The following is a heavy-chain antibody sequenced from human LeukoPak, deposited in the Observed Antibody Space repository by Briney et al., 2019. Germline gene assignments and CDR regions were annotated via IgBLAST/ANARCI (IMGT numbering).Heavy chain of an antibody. V-gene: IGHV3-74*01. J-gene: IGHJ4*02. CDR1: GFTFSSYW. CDR2: INSDGSSA. D-gene: IGHD4-23*01. Sequence: PGGSLRLSCAAPGFTFSSYWMQWVRQAPGKGLVWVSRINSDGSSASYADSVKGRFTISRDNAKNTLYLQMNSLRAEDTAVYYCARHLTYGGWNSWGQGTLVTVSS. CDR3: ARHLTYGGWNS.